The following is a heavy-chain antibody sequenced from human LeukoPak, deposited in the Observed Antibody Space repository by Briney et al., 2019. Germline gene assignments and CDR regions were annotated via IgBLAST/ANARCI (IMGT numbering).Heavy chain of an antibody. J-gene: IGHJ4*02. D-gene: IGHD1-20*01. V-gene: IGHV4-61*01. CDR1: GGSISSGSYY. Sequence: SQTLSLTCTVSGGSISSGSYYWSWIRQPPGKGLEWIGYIYYGGSTNYNPSLKSRVTMSIDTSKNQFSLRLTSVTAADTAVYYCARGLNWNQDYWGQGTLVTVSS. CDR3: ARGLNWNQDY. CDR2: IYYGGST.